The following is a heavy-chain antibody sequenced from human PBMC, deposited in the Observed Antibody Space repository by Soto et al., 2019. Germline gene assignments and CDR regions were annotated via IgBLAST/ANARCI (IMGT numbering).Heavy chain of an antibody. CDR1: GFTFSDYS. CDR2: ISSSSSNT. J-gene: IGHJ4*02. V-gene: IGHV3-11*06. D-gene: IGHD2-15*01. Sequence: PGGSLRLSCAASGFTFSDYSMIWIRQAPGKGLEWVSYISSSSSNTNYADSVKGRFTISRDNAKNSLYLQMNSLRAEDTAVYHCASCSGGSCYYFDYWGQGTLVTVSS. CDR3: ASCSGGSCYYFDY.